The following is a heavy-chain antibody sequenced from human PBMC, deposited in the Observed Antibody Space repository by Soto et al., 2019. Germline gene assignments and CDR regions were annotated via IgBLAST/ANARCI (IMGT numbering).Heavy chain of an antibody. J-gene: IGHJ5*02. CDR1: GGCISSGGYY. V-gene: IGHV4-31*03. CDR2: IYYSGST. CDR3: ARGAYGSGGHWFDP. Sequence: SETLSLTCTVSGGCISSGGYYWSWIRQHPGKGLEWIGYIYYSGSTYYNPSLKSRVTISVDTSKNQFSLKLSSVTAADTAVYYCARGAYGSGGHWFDPWGQGTLVTVSS. D-gene: IGHD3-10*01.